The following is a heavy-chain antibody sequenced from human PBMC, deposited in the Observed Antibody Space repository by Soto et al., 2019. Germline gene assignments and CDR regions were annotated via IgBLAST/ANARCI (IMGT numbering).Heavy chain of an antibody. CDR1: GFTVSSNY. CDR3: ARAYYGSGSYYPPGGMDV. Sequence: EVQLVETGGGLIQPGGSLRLSCAASGFTVSSNYMSWVRQAPGKGLEWVSVIYSGGSTYYADSVKGRFTISRDNSKNPLYLQMNSLRAEDTAVYYCARAYYGSGSYYPPGGMDVWGQGTTVTVSS. J-gene: IGHJ6*02. CDR2: IYSGGST. D-gene: IGHD3-10*01. V-gene: IGHV3-53*02.